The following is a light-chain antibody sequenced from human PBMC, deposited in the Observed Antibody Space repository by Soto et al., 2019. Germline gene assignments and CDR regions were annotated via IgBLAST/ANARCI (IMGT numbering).Light chain of an antibody. CDR3: QQYHIWYT. CDR2: EAS. CDR1: QSVNSH. J-gene: IGKJ2*01. Sequence: EIVMTQSPATLSVSPGERATLSCRASQSVNSHLACFQQRPGQAPRLLMYEASTRSTGVPARFSASGSGTDFTLTISGLQSEDFAVYYCQQYHIWYTFGQG. V-gene: IGKV3-15*01.